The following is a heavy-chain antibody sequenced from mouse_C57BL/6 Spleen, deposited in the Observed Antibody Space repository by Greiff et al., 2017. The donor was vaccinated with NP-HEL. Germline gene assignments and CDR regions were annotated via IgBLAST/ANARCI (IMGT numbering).Heavy chain of an antibody. CDR3: ASDRGTGEFAY. Sequence: VQRVESGPGLVAPSQSLSITCTVSGFSLTSYGVDWVRQSPGKGLEWLGVIWGVGSTNYNSALKSRLSISKDNSKSQVFLKMNSLQTDDTAMYYCASDRGTGEFAYWGQGTLVTVSA. J-gene: IGHJ3*01. CDR2: IWGVGST. CDR1: GFSLTSYG. D-gene: IGHD4-1*01. V-gene: IGHV2-6*01.